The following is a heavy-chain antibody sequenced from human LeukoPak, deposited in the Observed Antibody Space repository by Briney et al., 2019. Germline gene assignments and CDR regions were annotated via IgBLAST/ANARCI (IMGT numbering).Heavy chain of an antibody. Sequence: ASVKVSCKASGNTFTGYYMHWVRQAPGQGLEWMGWINPNSGGTNYAQKFQGRVTMTRDTSISTAYMELSRLRSDDTAVYYCATDLSGTRPAGFDHWVQGTLVTVSS. CDR1: GNTFTGYY. J-gene: IGHJ4*02. CDR2: INPNSGGT. V-gene: IGHV1-2*02. CDR3: ATDLSGTRPAGFDH. D-gene: IGHD3-10*01.